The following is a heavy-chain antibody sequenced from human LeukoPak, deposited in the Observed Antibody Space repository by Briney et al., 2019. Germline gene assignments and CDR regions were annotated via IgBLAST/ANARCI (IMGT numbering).Heavy chain of an antibody. CDR3: ARGGSYPFDY. CDR2: LKSDVSSR. Sequence: GGSLRPSCAASGFTFSSYWVHWVRQAPGEGLVWVSRLKSDVSSRSYADSVKGRFTISRDNAKNTLYLQMNSLRAEDTAVYYCARGGSYPFDYWGQGTLVTVSS. CDR1: GFTFSSYW. J-gene: IGHJ4*02. V-gene: IGHV3-74*01. D-gene: IGHD1-26*01.